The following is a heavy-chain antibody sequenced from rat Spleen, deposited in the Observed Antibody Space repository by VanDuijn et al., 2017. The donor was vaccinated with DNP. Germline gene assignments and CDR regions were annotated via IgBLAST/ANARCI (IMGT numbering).Heavy chain of an antibody. CDR2: INSNGGST. Sequence: VQLKESGPGLVQPSQTLSLTCTVSGFSLTSYGVSWVRQPPGKGLEWVTSINSNGGSTSYRDSVKGRFTVSRDNAKSSLYLQMESLRSEDTATYYCTTDLYGGYSEYYFDYWGQGVMVTVSS. D-gene: IGHD1-11*01. V-gene: IGHV5-19*01. J-gene: IGHJ2*01. CDR3: TTDLYGGYSEYYFDY. CDR1: GFSLTSYG.